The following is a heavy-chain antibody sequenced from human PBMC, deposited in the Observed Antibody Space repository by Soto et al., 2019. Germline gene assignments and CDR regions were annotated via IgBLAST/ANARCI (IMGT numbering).Heavy chain of an antibody. D-gene: IGHD3-22*01. CDR1: GGSISSYY. CDR2: INSSGST. V-gene: IGHV4-59*01. J-gene: IGHJ3*02. CDR3: ARAGFTMIVVPGAFDI. Sequence: PSETLSLTCTVPGGSISSYYWSWIRQPPGKGLEWIGYINSSGSTNYTPSLKSRVTISVDTSKNQFSLKLSSVTAADTAVYYCARAGFTMIVVPGAFDIWGQGTMVTVSS.